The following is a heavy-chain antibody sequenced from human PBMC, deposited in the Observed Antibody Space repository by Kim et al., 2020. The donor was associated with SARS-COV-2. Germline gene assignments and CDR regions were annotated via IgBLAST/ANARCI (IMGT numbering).Heavy chain of an antibody. CDR3: ARDHREWLQYTANWYFDL. V-gene: IGHV4-59*01. CDR1: GGSISSYS. D-gene: IGHD3-3*01. Sequence: SETLSLTCTVSGGSISSYSWSWIRQPPGKGLEWIGYIYYSGSTNYNPSLKSRVTISVDTSKNQFSLKLSSVTAAGTAVYYCARDHREWLQYTANWYFDLWGRGTLVTVSS. J-gene: IGHJ2*01. CDR2: IYYSGST.